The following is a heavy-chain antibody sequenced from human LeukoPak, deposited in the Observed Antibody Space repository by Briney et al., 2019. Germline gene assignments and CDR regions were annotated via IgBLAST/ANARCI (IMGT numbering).Heavy chain of an antibody. J-gene: IGHJ4*02. D-gene: IGHD2-21*01. Sequence: ASVKVSCKASGYTFSNYGISWVQQAPGQGLEWMGWIAVYNANTNYAQNLQDRVTMTTDTATSTAYMELRSLRSDDTAMYYCARDFAGLFDYWGQGTLVTVSS. CDR1: GYTFSNYG. CDR3: ARDFAGLFDY. CDR2: IAVYNANT. V-gene: IGHV1-18*01.